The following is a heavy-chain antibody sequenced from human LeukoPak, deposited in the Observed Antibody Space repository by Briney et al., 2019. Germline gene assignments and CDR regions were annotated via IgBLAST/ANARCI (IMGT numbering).Heavy chain of an antibody. CDR1: GFTFGESV. CDR3: AKRGVVIRVILVGFHKEAYYFDS. V-gene: IGHV3-23*01. D-gene: IGHD3-22*01. J-gene: IGHJ4*02. CDR2: ISDSGGST. Sequence: PGGSLRLSCTTSGFTFGESVMSWFRQAPGKGLEWVAGISDSGGSTNYADSVKGRFTISRDNPKSTLYLQMNSLRAEDTAVYFCAKRGVVIRVILVGFHKEAYYFDSWGQGALVTVSS.